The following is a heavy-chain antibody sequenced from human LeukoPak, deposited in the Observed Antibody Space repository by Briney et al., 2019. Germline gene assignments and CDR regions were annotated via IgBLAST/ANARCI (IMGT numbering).Heavy chain of an antibody. D-gene: IGHD5-18*01. Sequence: GGSLRLSCAASGFTFSSYAMHWVRQAPGKGLEWVAVISYDGSNKYYADSVKGRLTISRDNSKNTVYVQMNSLRVEDTAVYYCAKALGYSYEGYWGQGTLVTVSS. V-gene: IGHV3-30*04. CDR1: GFTFSSYA. J-gene: IGHJ4*02. CDR3: AKALGYSYEGY. CDR2: ISYDGSNK.